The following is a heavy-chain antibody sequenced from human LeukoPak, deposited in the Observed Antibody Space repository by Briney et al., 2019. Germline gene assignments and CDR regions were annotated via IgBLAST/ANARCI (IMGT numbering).Heavy chain of an antibody. CDR1: GYTFTSYG. CDR2: ISAYNGNT. J-gene: IGHJ6*03. CDR3: ARVRGSWYSQGYMDV. D-gene: IGHD6-13*01. V-gene: IGHV1-18*01. Sequence: ASVKVSCTASGYTFTSYGIRWVRQAPGQGLEWMGWISAYNGNTNYAQKLQGRVTMTTDTSTSTAYMELRSLRSDDTAVYYCARVRGSWYSQGYMDVWGKGTTVTVSS.